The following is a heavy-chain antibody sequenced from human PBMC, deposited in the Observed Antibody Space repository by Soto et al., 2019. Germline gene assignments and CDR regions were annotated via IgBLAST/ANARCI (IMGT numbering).Heavy chain of an antibody. V-gene: IGHV4-39*01. CDR2: IYYSGST. CDR1: GGSISSSSYY. D-gene: IGHD6-19*01. Sequence: QLQLQESGPGLVKPSETLSLTCTVSGGSISSSSYYWGWIRQPPGKGLEWIGSIYYSGSTYYNPSLKRRVTTSVATSKNQFSLKLSSVTAADTAVYYCARGYSSGCFPVLWGGPDYWGQGTLVTVSS. J-gene: IGHJ4*02. CDR3: ARGYSSGCFPVLWGGPDY.